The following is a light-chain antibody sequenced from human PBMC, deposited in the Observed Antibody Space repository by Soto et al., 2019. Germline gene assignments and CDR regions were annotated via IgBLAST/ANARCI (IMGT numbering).Light chain of an antibody. J-gene: IGLJ1*01. CDR2: EVT. Sequence: QSALTQPASVSGSPGQSITISCTGTRSDVGGYNFVSWFQQHPGKAPKLIIYEVTNRPSGISNRFSGSKSGNTASLTISGLQAEDESHYYCSSFTSISTYVFGTGTKVTVL. CDR3: SSFTSISTYV. V-gene: IGLV2-14*01. CDR1: RSDVGGYNF.